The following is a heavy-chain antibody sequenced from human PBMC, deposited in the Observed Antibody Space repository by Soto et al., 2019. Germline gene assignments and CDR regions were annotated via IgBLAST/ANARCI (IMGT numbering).Heavy chain of an antibody. D-gene: IGHD5-12*01. J-gene: IGHJ6*02. CDR3: ARDRVNGYNWYYYYGMDV. Sequence: SETLSLTCTVSGGSISSGGYYWSWIRQHPGKGLEWIGYIYYSGGTYYNPSLKSRVTISVDTSKNQFSLKLSSVTAADTAVYYCARDRVNGYNWYYYYGMDVWGQGTTVTVSS. V-gene: IGHV4-31*03. CDR1: GGSISSGGYY. CDR2: IYYSGGT.